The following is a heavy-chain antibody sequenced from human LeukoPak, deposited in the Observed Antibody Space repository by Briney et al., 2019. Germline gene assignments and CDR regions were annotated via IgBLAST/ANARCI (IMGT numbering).Heavy chain of an antibody. CDR2: ISSIVGTA. CDR3: AKNGDRGAYCSGGSCYPYYYQNMDV. D-gene: IGHD2-15*01. V-gene: IGHV3-23*01. J-gene: IGHJ6*03. CDR1: GFSLSSFG. Sequence: PRGTLRLSRAPSGFSLSSFGISCVRQTPGKGLESVSAISSIVGTAYYAHSVKGRFPIFRDNSNNSLDLQMNSLRAEDTAIYACAKNGDRGAYCSGGSCYPYYYQNMDVWGKGTTVTVSS.